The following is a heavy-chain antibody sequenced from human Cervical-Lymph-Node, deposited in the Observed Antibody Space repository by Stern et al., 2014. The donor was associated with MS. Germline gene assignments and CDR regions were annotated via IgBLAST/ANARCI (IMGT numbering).Heavy chain of an antibody. Sequence: EVQLVESGGGLVQPGGSLRLSCAASGFTFSSYSMNWVRQAPGKGLEWVSYISSSSSTIYYADSVKGRFTISRDNAKNSLYLQMNSLRDEDTAVYYCARVRGSYYIGYFDYWGQGTLVTVSS. V-gene: IGHV3-48*02. J-gene: IGHJ4*02. CDR2: ISSSSSTI. D-gene: IGHD1-26*01. CDR3: ARVRGSYYIGYFDY. CDR1: GFTFSSYS.